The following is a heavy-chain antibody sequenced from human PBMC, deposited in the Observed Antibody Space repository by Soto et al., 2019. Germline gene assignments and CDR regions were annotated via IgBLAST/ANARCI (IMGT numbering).Heavy chain of an antibody. CDR1: GGSISSGDYY. Sequence: SETLSLTCTVSGGSISSGDYYWSWIRQPPGKGLEWIGYIYYSGSTYYNPSLKSRVTISVDTSKNQFSLKLSSVTPADTAVYYCARVGGFGATTIDYWGQGTLVTVSS. CDR3: ARVGGFGATTIDY. D-gene: IGHD3-10*01. CDR2: IYYSGST. V-gene: IGHV4-30-4*01. J-gene: IGHJ4*02.